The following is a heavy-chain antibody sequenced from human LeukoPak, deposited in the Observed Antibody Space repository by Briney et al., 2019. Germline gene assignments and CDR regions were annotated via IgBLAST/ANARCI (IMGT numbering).Heavy chain of an antibody. V-gene: IGHV1-24*01. CDR2: FDLEDGET. J-gene: IGHJ4*02. D-gene: IGHD3-22*01. CDR1: GYTVTELS. CDR3: ATEYYYDTTSDY. Sequence: ASVKVSCKVAGYTVTELSMHWVRQAPGKGQGWMGGFDLEDGETIYAQKFQGRVTMTEDTSTDKAYIELSSLRSEDTAVYYCATEYYYDTTSDYWGQGTVITVSS.